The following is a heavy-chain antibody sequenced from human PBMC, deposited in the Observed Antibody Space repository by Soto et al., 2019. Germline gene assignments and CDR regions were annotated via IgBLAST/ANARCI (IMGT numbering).Heavy chain of an antibody. D-gene: IGHD4-17*01. CDR1: GGSISSSNW. V-gene: IGHV4-4*02. J-gene: IGHJ5*02. CDR2: IYHSGST. Sequence: SETLSLTCAVSGGSISSSNWWSWVRQPPGKGLEWIGEIYHSGSTNYNPSLKSRVTISVDTSKNQFSLKLSSVTAADTAVYYCARDGPRTDYGDFDWFDPWGQGTLVTVSS. CDR3: ARDGPRTDYGDFDWFDP.